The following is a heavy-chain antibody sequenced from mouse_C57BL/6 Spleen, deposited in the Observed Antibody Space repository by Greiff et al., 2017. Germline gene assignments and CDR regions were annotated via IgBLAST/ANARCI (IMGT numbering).Heavy chain of an antibody. CDR1: GYTFTRSW. CDR3: ARRDFYSNYGLYWYFDV. D-gene: IGHD2-5*01. Sequence: QVQLKQPGAELVKPGASVKMSCKASGYTFTRSWITWVKQRPGQGLEWIGDIYPGSGSTNYNEKFKSKATLTVDTSSSTAYMQLSSLTSEDSAVYYCARRDFYSNYGLYWYFDVWGTGTTVTVSS. J-gene: IGHJ1*03. CDR2: IYPGSGST. V-gene: IGHV1-55*01.